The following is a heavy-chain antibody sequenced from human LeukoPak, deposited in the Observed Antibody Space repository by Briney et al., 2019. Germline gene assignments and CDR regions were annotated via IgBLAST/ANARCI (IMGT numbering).Heavy chain of an antibody. CDR2: ISPYSGDT. CDR1: GYTFSNFG. J-gene: IGHJ4*02. V-gene: IGHV1-18*01. Sequence: GASVKVSCKASGYTFSNFGISWVRQAPGQGLEWMGWISPYSGDTNYAQEFQGRISMTTDTSTNTAYMELRSLKSDDTAVYYCTRESLRPTWGQGTLVTASS. D-gene: IGHD5-12*01. CDR3: TRESLRPT.